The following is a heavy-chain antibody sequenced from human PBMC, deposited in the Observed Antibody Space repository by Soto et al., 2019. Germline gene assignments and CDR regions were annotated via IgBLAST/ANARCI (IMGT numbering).Heavy chain of an antibody. V-gene: IGHV4-30-4*01. J-gene: IGHJ3*02. CDR3: AREVGEVDYSSSSDAFDI. CDR1: GGSISSGDYY. D-gene: IGHD6-6*01. CDR2: IYYSGII. Sequence: SETLSLTCSVSGGSISSGDYYWSWIRQSPGKGLEWIAYIYYSGIIYYNPSLKSRVTMSRDTPKNQFFLNLDSVTAADTAMYYCAREVGEVDYSSSSDAFDIWGQGTMVTVSS.